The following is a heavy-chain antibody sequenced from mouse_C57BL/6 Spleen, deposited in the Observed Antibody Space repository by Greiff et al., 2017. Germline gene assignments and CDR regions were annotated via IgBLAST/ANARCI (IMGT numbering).Heavy chain of an antibody. CDR2: IYPETGGT. D-gene: IGHD1-1*01. CDR3: TGDCGSSPFAY. J-gene: IGHJ3*01. CDR1: GYTFTDYE. Sequence: VQLQQSGAELVRPGASVTLSCKASGYTFTDYEMHWVKQTPVHGLEWIGAIYPETGGTAYNQKFKGKAILTADKSSSTAYMELRSLTSEDSAVYYCTGDCGSSPFAYWGQGTLVTVSA. V-gene: IGHV1-15*01.